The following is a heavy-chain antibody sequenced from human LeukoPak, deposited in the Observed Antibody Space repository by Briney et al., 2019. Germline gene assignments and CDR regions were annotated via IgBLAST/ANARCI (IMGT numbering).Heavy chain of an antibody. J-gene: IGHJ3*02. D-gene: IGHD6-19*01. CDR2: ISSSSSYI. CDR1: GFTFSSYS. Sequence: GGSLRLSCAASGFTFSSYSMNWVRQAPGKGLEWVSSISSSSSYIYYADSAKGRFTISRDNAKNSLYLQMNSLRAEDTAVYYCASSRFPYSSGEDVFDIWGQGTMVTVSS. CDR3: ASSRFPYSSGEDVFDI. V-gene: IGHV3-21*01.